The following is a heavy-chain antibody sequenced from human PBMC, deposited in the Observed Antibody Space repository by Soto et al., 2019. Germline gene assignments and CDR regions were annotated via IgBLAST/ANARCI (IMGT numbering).Heavy chain of an antibody. CDR3: ARAYSSSSHYYYGMDV. J-gene: IGHJ6*02. Sequence: GESLKISCKGSGYSFTSYWISRVRQMPGKGLEWMGRIDPSDSYTNYSPSFQGHVTISADESISTAYLQWSSLKASDTAMYYCARAYSSSSHYYYGMDVWGQGTTVTVSS. D-gene: IGHD6-6*01. CDR2: IDPSDSYT. CDR1: GYSFTSYW. V-gene: IGHV5-10-1*01.